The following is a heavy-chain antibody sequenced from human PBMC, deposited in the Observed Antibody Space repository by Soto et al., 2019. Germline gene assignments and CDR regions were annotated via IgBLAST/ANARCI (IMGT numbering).Heavy chain of an antibody. Sequence: PSETLSLTCTVSGGSISSSSYYWGWIRQPPGKGLEWIGSIYYSGSTYYNPSLKSRVTISVDTSKNQFSLKLSSVTAADTAVYYCARRRGPETIGYCRGGSCPAQGFDPWGQGTLVTVSS. J-gene: IGHJ5*02. CDR2: IYYSGST. D-gene: IGHD2-15*01. CDR1: GGSISSSSYY. CDR3: ARRRGPETIGYCRGGSCPAQGFDP. V-gene: IGHV4-39*01.